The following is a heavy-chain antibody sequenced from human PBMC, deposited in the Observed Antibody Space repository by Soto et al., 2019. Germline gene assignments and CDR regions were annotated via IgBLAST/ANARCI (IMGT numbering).Heavy chain of an antibody. CDR1: GFTFSNAW. CDR2: IKSKTDGGTT. D-gene: IGHD2-15*01. J-gene: IGHJ3*02. CDR3: TTDLLYIVVVVAAQGESNAFDI. V-gene: IGHV3-15*07. Sequence: GGSLRLSCAASGFTFSNAWMNWVRQAPGKGLEWVGRIKSKTDGGTTDYAAPVKGRFTISRDDSKNTLYLQMNSLKTEDTAVYYCTTDLLYIVVVVAAQGESNAFDIWGQGTMVTVSS.